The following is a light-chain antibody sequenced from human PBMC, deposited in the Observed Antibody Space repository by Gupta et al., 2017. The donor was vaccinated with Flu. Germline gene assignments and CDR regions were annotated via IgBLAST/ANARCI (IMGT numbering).Light chain of an antibody. J-gene: IGKJ1*01. CDR3: QQDNSYSGT. Sequence: DIQMTQSPSTLSASVGDRVTITCRASQSISSWLAWYQQKPGKAPKLLIYKASSLESGVPSRFSGSRSGTEFTLTISSLQPDDFATYYCQQDNSYSGTFGQGTKVEIK. CDR2: KAS. V-gene: IGKV1-5*03. CDR1: QSISSW.